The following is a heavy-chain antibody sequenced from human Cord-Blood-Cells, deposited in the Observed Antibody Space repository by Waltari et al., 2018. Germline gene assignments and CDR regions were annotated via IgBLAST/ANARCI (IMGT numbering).Heavy chain of an antibody. CDR3: AKDLYLDY. J-gene: IGHJ4*02. CDR1: GFTSRRYG. CDR2: ISYDGSNK. Sequence: QVQLVESGGGVVQPGRSLRLLCAASGFTSRRYGLHWVRQAPGKGLEWVAVISYDGSNKYYADSMKGRFTISRDNSKNTLYLQMNSLRAEDTAVYYCAKDLYLDYWGQGTLVTVSS. V-gene: IGHV3-30*18.